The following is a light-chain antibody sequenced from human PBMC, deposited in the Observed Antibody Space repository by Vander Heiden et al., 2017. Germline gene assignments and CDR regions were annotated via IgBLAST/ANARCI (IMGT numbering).Light chain of an antibody. J-gene: IGKJ1*01. CDR3: QQSYSVPWT. CDR1: QPINSY. Sequence: DIQMTQSPSSLSASVGDRVTITCRASQPINSYLNWYQEKPGKAPNLLIYATSNLQSGVQSRFSGSGSGPDFTLTIRSVQPEDFATYFCQQSYSVPWTFGQGTKVEIK. V-gene: IGKV1-39*01. CDR2: ATS.